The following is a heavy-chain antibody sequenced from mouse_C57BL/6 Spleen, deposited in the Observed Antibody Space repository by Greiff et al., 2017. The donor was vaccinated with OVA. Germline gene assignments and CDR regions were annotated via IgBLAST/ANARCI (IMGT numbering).Heavy chain of an antibody. CDR2: ISSGSSTI. D-gene: IGHD2-4*01. CDR3: ARGPSYYDYDGGFAY. V-gene: IGHV5-17*01. Sequence: DVMLVESGGGLVKPGGSLKLSCAASGFTFSDYGMHWVRQAPEKGLEWVAYISSGSSTIYYADTVKGRFTISRDNAKNTLFLQMTSLRSEDTAMYYCARGPSYYDYDGGFAYWGQGTLVTVSA. J-gene: IGHJ3*01. CDR1: GFTFSDYG.